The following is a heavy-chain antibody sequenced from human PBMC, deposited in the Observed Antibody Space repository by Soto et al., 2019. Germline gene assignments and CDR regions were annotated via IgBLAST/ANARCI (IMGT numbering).Heavy chain of an antibody. J-gene: IGHJ5*02. D-gene: IGHD2-2*01. CDR2: INHSGST. Sequence: PSETLSLTCAVYGGSFSGYYWSWIRQPPGKGQEWIGEINHSGSTNYNPSLKTRVTISVDTPKNQFSLKLSSVTAADTAGYYCDGCRDCMSSSRDWFDRRGHGTLVTV. CDR3: DGCRDCMSSSRDWFDR. V-gene: IGHV4-34*01. CDR1: GGSFSGYY.